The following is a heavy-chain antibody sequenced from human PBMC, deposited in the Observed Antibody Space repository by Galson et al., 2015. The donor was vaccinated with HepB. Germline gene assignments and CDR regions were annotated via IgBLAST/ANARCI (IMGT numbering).Heavy chain of an antibody. CDR3: AKERAPRASPWYFDL. Sequence: SLRLSCAASGFVFSEYGMHWVRQPPGKALEWVAVVAHDGTVQYYADSVKGRFTVSRDNSKNTMYLQLNSPRPEDAGLYYCAKERAPRASPWYFDLWGRGTLVTVSS. CDR2: VAHDGTVQ. CDR1: GFVFSEYG. J-gene: IGHJ2*01. V-gene: IGHV3-30*18. D-gene: IGHD3-10*01.